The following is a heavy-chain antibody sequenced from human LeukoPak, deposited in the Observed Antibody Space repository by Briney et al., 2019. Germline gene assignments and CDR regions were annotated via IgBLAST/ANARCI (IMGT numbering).Heavy chain of an antibody. CDR2: IYNDGRT. CDR1: GFTVSSNY. V-gene: IGHV3-66*01. D-gene: IGHD2-15*01. CDR3: ATIVPDVVATLTFDY. J-gene: IGHJ4*02. Sequence: PGGSLRLSCAASGFTVSSNYMSWVRQAPGKGLEWVSVIYNDGRTFYAESVKGRFTISRDNSKNTLHLQMNSLRAGGTAVYYCATIVPDVVATLTFDYWGQGTLVTVSS.